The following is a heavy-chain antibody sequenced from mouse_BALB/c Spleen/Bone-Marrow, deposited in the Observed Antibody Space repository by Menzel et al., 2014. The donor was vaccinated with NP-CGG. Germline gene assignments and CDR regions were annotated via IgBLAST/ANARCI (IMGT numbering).Heavy chain of an antibody. J-gene: IGHJ4*01. Sequence: QVHVKQSGAELVRPGTSVKVSCKASGYAFTNYLIEWVKQRPGQGLEWIGVINPGSGGTNYNEKFRGKATLTADKSSSTAYMQLSSLTSDDSAVYFCARCLTGTSALDFWGQGTSVTVSS. CDR3: ARCLTGTSALDF. D-gene: IGHD4-1*01. V-gene: IGHV1-54*01. CDR2: INPGSGGT. CDR1: GYAFTNYL.